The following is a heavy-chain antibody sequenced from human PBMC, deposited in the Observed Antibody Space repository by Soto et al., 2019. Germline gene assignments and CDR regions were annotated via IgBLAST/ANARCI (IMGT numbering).Heavy chain of an antibody. CDR3: AQQESDWNDHFDY. D-gene: IGHD1-1*01. V-gene: IGHV3-30*03. J-gene: IGHJ4*02. CDR1: GFSFSSYG. CDR2: ISYDGTDE. Sequence: QVQLVESGGGVVQPGRSLRLSCAASGFSFSSYGMHWVRQAPGKGLEWVSMISYDGTDEYYADSVKGRFTISRDNSKNAVYLQMNSLRPEDTTVSYCAQQESDWNDHFDYWGPGTLVTVSS.